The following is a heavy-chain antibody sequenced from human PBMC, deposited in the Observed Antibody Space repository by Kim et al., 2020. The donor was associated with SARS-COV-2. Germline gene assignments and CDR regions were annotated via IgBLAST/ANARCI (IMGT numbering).Heavy chain of an antibody. V-gene: IGHV4-39*01. Sequence: SETLSLTCTVSGGSISSSSYYWGWIRQPPGKGLEWIGSIYYSGSTYYNPSLKSRVTISVDTSKNQFSLKLSSVTAADTAVYYCARLMDIVVVPAAQGAFDIWGQGTMVTVSS. CDR2: IYYSGST. D-gene: IGHD2-2*03. J-gene: IGHJ3*02. CDR1: GGSISSSSYY. CDR3: ARLMDIVVVPAAQGAFDI.